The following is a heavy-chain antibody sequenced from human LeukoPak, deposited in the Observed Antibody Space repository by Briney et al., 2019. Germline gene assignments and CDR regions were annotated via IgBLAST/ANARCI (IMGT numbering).Heavy chain of an antibody. CDR3: ASGVVRGVTEFDY. D-gene: IGHD3-10*01. V-gene: IGHV4-59*01. CDR1: GGSISSYY. Sequence: SETLSLTCTVSGGSISSYYWSWIRQPPGKGLEWIGYIYYSGSTNYNPSLKSRVTISVDTSKNQFSLKLSSVTAADTAVYYCASGVVRGVTEFDYWGQGTLVTVSS. CDR2: IYYSGST. J-gene: IGHJ4*02.